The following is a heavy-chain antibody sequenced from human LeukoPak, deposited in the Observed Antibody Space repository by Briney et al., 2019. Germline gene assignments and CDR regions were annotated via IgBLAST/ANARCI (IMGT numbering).Heavy chain of an antibody. J-gene: IGHJ6*02. CDR2: ISADGGGT. D-gene: IGHD2-21*02. V-gene: IGHV3-23*01. CDR1: GFTFSSYA. Sequence: GGSLRLSCAASGFTFSSYAMSWVRQAPGKGLEWVSGISADGGGTFYADSGKGRFTISRDNSKNFLYLQMNSLRAEDTAVYYCARDLVVVTATPYYYGMDVWGQGTTVTVSS. CDR3: ARDLVVVTATPYYYGMDV.